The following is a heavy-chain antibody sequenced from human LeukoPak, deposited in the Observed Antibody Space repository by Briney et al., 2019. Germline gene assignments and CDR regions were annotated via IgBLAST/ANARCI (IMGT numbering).Heavy chain of an antibody. J-gene: IGHJ4*02. D-gene: IGHD1-7*01. CDR1: GFSFSSYW. Sequence: GGSLRLSCAASGFSFSSYWMHWVRQAPGKGLVWASRISSDGSIINYADSVKGRFTISRDNAKNTLYLQMNSLRVEDTAVYYCARPRWNYYYFDYWGQGTLVTVSS. CDR3: ARPRWNYYYFDY. CDR2: ISSDGSII. V-gene: IGHV3-74*01.